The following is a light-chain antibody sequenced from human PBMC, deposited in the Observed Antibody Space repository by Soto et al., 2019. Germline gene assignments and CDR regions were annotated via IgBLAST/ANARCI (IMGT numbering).Light chain of an antibody. J-gene: IGKJ5*01. CDR3: QQLNSYPIT. CDR2: AAS. Sequence: DIQMTQSPSSLSASMGDRVTITCRASQAIGNFLAWYQQRPGKVPKLLIYAASTLQSGVPSRFSGSGSGTEFTLTISSLQPEDFATYYCQQLNSYPITFGQGTRLEIK. V-gene: IGKV1-27*01. CDR1: QAIGNF.